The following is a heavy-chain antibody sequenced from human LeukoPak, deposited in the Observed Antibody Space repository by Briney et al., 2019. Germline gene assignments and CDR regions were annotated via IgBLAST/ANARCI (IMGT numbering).Heavy chain of an antibody. J-gene: IGHJ5*02. CDR1: GYTLTSYG. V-gene: IGHV1-18*01. CDR2: ISAYNGNT. CDR3: ARPYGSGSYWGNWFDP. Sequence: ASVKVSCKASGYTLTSYGISWVRQAPGQGLEWIGWISAYNGNTNYAQKLQGRVTMTTDTSTSTAYMELRSLRSDDTAVYYCARPYGSGSYWGNWFDPWGQGTLVTVSS. D-gene: IGHD3-10*01.